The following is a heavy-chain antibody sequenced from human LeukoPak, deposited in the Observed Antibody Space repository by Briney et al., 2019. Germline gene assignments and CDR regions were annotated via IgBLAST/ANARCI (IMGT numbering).Heavy chain of an antibody. CDR1: GFTFHDYA. V-gene: IGHV3-9*01. J-gene: IGHJ3*02. Sequence: GGSLRLSCAASGFTFHDYAMHWVRQAPGKGLEWVSGISWNSGSIGYADSVKGRFTISRDNAKNSLYLQMNSLRAEDTALYYCAKADSSGPGSAFDIWGQGTMVTVSS. CDR2: ISWNSGSI. CDR3: AKADSSGPGSAFDI. D-gene: IGHD3-22*01.